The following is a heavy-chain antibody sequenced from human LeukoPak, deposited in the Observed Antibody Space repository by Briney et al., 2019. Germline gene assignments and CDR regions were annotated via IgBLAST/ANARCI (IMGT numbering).Heavy chain of an antibody. Sequence: GRSLRLSCAASGFTFSSYAIHWVHQAPGKGLEWVTVISSDGNNKYYADSVKGRFTISRDNSKNTVYLQMNSLRADDTGVYYCARGLGSPEQWLVGYWGQGTLVSVSS. V-gene: IGHV3-30*04. J-gene: IGHJ4*02. CDR2: ISSDGNNK. CDR1: GFTFSSYA. CDR3: ARGLGSPEQWLVGY. D-gene: IGHD6-19*01.